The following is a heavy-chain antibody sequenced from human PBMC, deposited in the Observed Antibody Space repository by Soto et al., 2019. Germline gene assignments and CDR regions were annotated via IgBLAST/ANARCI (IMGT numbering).Heavy chain of an antibody. CDR2: INHSGST. CDR1: GGSFSGYY. V-gene: IGHV4-34*01. Sequence: KPSKTLYLTCAVYGGSFSGYYWSWIRQPPGKGLEWIGEINHSGSTNYNPSLKSRVTISVDTSKNQFSLKLSSVTAADTAVYYCARPGVRGRYYYYGMDVWGQGTTVTVSS. J-gene: IGHJ6*02. CDR3: ARPGVRGRYYYYGMDV. D-gene: IGHD3-10*01.